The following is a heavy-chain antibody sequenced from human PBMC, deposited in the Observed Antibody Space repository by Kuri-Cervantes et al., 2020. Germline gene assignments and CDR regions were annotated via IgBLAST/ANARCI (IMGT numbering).Heavy chain of an antibody. D-gene: IGHD2-8*01. CDR3: AKQRDGRLFDY. J-gene: IGHJ4*02. Sequence: GESLKISCAASGFIFHDYGMHWVRQAPGEGLEWVSGISGSGGSTYYADSVKGRFTISRDNSKNTLYLQMNSLRAEDTAVYYCAKQRDGRLFDYWGQGTLVTVSS. CDR2: ISGSGGST. V-gene: IGHV3-23*01. CDR1: GFIFHDYG.